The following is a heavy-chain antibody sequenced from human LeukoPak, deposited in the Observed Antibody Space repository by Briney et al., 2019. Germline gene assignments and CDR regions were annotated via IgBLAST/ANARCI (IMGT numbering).Heavy chain of an antibody. J-gene: IGHJ4*02. V-gene: IGHV4-39*01. CDR2: IYYSGST. D-gene: IGHD6-19*01. CDR1: GGSISSSSYY. CDR3: ARLPARLDYFDY. Sequence: SETLSLTCTVSGGSISSSSYYWGWIRQPPGKGLEWIGSIYYSGSTYYNPSLKSRVTVSVDTSKNQFSLKLSSVTAADTAVYYCARLPARLDYFDYWGQGTLVTVSS.